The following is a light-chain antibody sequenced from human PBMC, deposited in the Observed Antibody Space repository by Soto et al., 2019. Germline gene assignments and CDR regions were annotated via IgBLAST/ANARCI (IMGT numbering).Light chain of an antibody. CDR2: DAS. CDR3: HQYDSLPFT. V-gene: IGKV1-33*01. CDR1: QAISNY. Sequence: DIPMTQSPSSLSASVGDRVTITCQASQAISNYLNWYQQKLGKAPKLLIYDASNLETGVPSRFSGSVSGTDFTFTISSLQPEDIGTYYCHQYDSLPFTFGPGTRVDI. J-gene: IGKJ3*01.